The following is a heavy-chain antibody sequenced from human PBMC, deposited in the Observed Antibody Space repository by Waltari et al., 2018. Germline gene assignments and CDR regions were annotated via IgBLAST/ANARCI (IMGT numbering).Heavy chain of an antibody. Sequence: QVQLVQSGAEVKKPGSSVKVSCKASGGTFSSYAISWVRQAPGQGLEWMGGIIPILGTANYAQKFQGRVTITADESTSTAYMELSSLRSEDTAVYYCARGRGAYCGGDCYLFDYWGQGTLVTVSS. CDR3: ARGRGAYCGGDCYLFDY. V-gene: IGHV1-69*01. J-gene: IGHJ4*02. CDR2: IIPILGTA. D-gene: IGHD2-21*02. CDR1: GGTFSSYA.